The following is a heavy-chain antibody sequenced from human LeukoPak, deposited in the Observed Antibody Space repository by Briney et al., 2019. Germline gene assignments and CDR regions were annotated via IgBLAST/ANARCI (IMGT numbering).Heavy chain of an antibody. CDR2: FYSGDRT. CDR1: GFTFSSYA. J-gene: IGHJ4*02. Sequence: PGGSLRLSCAASGFTFSSYAMSWVRQAPGKGLEWVSVFYSGDRTYYADPVKGRFTISRDNSKNMMYLQMNSLRAEDTAVYYCARATTAIDYWGQGTLVTVSS. D-gene: IGHD4-11*01. V-gene: IGHV3-66*01. CDR3: ARATTAIDY.